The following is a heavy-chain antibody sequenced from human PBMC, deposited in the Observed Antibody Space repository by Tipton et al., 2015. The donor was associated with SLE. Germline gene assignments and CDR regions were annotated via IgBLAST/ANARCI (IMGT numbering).Heavy chain of an antibody. V-gene: IGHV4-61*09. J-gene: IGHJ4*02. CDR3: ARLRFSSGWYRFDY. CDR2: IYGNGST. Sequence: TLSFTCTVSGASIRVGAYSWSWIRQSAGKGLEWIGHIYGNGSTNYHASLDSRVTISADTSKNHYSLSLTFVTAADTAVYFCARLRFSSGWYRFDYWCQGRLVTVSS. CDR1: GASIRVGAYS. D-gene: IGHD6-19*01.